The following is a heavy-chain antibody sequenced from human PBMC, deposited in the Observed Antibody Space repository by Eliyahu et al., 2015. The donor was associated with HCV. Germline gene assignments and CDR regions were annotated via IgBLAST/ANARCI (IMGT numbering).Heavy chain of an antibody. Sequence: EVQLVESGGGLVQPGGSLRLSCXASGFTFSSFWPSWVRQGPGKGXEWVANIKQDGSEKNYVDXVKGRFTISRDNAKNSLYLQMNSLRAEDTAVYYCARGGGASDCWGQGTLVTVSS. V-gene: IGHV3-7*03. D-gene: IGHD2-21*01. CDR2: IKQDGSEK. CDR3: ARGGGASDC. J-gene: IGHJ4*02. CDR1: GFTFSSFW.